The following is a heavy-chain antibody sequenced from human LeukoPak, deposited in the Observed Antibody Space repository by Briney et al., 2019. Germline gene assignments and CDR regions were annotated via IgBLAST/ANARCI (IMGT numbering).Heavy chain of an antibody. J-gene: IGHJ4*02. D-gene: IGHD3-22*01. V-gene: IGHV3-7*01. CDR3: ARGGQYSGYYYFDY. CDR1: EFTFSNYW. CDR2: IKQEGSGT. Sequence: QSGGSLRLSCAASEFTFSNYWMSWVRQDPGKGLEWVANIKQEGSGTYSVDSVKGRFTISRDNAKNSLYLQMNSLRAEDTAVYYCARGGQYSGYYYFDYWGQGTLVTVSS.